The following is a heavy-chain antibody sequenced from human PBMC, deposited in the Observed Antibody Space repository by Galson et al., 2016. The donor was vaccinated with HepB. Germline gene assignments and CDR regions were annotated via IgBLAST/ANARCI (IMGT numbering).Heavy chain of an antibody. CDR2: IYWADDK. V-gene: IGHV2-5*02. CDR3: AHSPIVMVTHDNWFDP. Sequence: PALVKPTQTLTLTCTFSGFSLSTSGVGVGWIRQPPGKALEWLALIYWADDKRYSPSLKSRLTITKDTSKNQVVLTMTNMDPVDTATYYCAHSPIVMVTHDNWFDPWGQGTLVTVSS. CDR1: GFSLSTSGVG. D-gene: IGHD3-22*01. J-gene: IGHJ5*02.